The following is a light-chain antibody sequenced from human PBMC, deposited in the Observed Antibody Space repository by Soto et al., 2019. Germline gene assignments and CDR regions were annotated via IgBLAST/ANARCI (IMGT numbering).Light chain of an antibody. CDR2: GAS. V-gene: IGKV3D-15*01. CDR3: QAYSTPCT. CDR1: QSVSSN. J-gene: IGKJ5*01. Sequence: ERVMTQSPATLSVSPGESATLSCSASQSVSSNLAWYQQKPGEAPRLLIYGASTRATGIPDRFSGSGSGTDFTLTINRLEADDFAVYCCQAYSTPCTFGQGTRLEIK.